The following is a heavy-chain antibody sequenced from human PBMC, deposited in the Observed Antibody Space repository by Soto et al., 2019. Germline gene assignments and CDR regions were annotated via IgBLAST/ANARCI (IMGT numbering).Heavy chain of an antibody. D-gene: IGHD3-10*01. V-gene: IGHV1-69*13. Sequence: SVKVSCKASGGTFSSYAISWVRQAPGQGLEWLGGIIPIFGTANYAQKFQGRVTITADESTSTAYMELSSLRSEDTAVYYCAREFEGSGSGGADYYYYGMDVWGQGTTVTVSS. J-gene: IGHJ6*02. CDR2: IIPIFGTA. CDR1: GGTFSSYA. CDR3: AREFEGSGSGGADYYYYGMDV.